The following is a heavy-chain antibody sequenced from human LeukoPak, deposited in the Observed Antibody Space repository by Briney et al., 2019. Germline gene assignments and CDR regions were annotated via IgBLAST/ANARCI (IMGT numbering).Heavy chain of an antibody. V-gene: IGHV1-18*01. CDR2: ISAYNGNT. CDR3: AREAAAEDDYYYYYMDV. CDR1: GYTFNTYG. Sequence: ASVKVSCKASGYTFNTYGISWVRQAPGQGLEWMGRISAYNGNTNYAQKLQGRVTMTTDTSTSTAYMELRSLRSDDTAVYYCAREAAAEDDYYYYYMDVWGKGTTVTISS. J-gene: IGHJ6*03. D-gene: IGHD6-13*01.